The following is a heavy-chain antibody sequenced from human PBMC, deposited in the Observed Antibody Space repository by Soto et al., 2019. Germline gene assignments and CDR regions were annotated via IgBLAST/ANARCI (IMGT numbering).Heavy chain of an antibody. CDR2: ISGSGGST. V-gene: IGHV3-23*01. Sequence: GGSLRLSCAASGFTFSSDSMSWVRQAPGKGLEWVSAISGSGGSTYYADSVKGRFTISRDNSKNTLYLQMNSLRAEDTAVYYCAKDRFLVVDYWGQGTLVTVSS. CDR1: GFTFSSDS. J-gene: IGHJ4*02. D-gene: IGHD3-22*01. CDR3: AKDRFLVVDY.